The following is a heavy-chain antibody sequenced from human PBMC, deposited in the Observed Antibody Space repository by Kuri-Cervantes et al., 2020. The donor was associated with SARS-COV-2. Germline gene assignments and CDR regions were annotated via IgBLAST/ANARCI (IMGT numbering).Heavy chain of an antibody. CDR3: ARDSREYCSSTSCSWFDP. V-gene: IGHV3-64*01. D-gene: IGHD2-2*01. J-gene: IGHJ5*02. Sequence: GESLKISCAASGFTFSSYAMSWVRQAPGKGLEYVLAISSNGGSTYYANSVKGRFTISRDNSKNTLYLQMGSLRAEDMAVYYCARDSREYCSSTSCSWFDPWGQGTLVTVSS. CDR2: ISSNGGST. CDR1: GFTFSSYA.